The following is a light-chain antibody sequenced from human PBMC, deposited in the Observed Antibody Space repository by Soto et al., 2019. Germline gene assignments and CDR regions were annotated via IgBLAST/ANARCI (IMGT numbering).Light chain of an antibody. Sequence: QSALTQPASVSGAPGQSIISSCTGTSSDIGGYNYVSWYQQRPGKVPKLIIYDVSNRPSGVFDRFSGSKSGNAASLTISGHQAEDEADYYCSSYTSTSTLYVFGTGTQLPLL. J-gene: IGLJ1*01. V-gene: IGLV2-14*03. CDR2: DVS. CDR1: SSDIGGYNY. CDR3: SSYTSTSTLYV.